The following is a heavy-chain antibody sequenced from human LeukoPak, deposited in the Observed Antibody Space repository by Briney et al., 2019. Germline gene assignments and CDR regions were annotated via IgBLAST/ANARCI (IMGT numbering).Heavy chain of an antibody. V-gene: IGHV4-39*01. CDR1: GGSISSSSYY. Sequence: KTSETLSLTCTVSGGSISSSSYYWGWIRQPPGKGLEWIGSIYYSGSTYYNPSLKSRVTISVDTSKNQFSLKLSSVTAADTAVDYCARTHSGGAYYDSWSGYYPFHYWVQGTLVTVSS. CDR2: IYYSGST. J-gene: IGHJ4*02. CDR3: ARTHSGGAYYDSWSGYYPFHY. D-gene: IGHD3-3*01.